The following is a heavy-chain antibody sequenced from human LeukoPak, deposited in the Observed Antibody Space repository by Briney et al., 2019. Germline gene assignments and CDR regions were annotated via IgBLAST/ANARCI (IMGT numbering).Heavy chain of an antibody. V-gene: IGHV3-7*01. D-gene: IGHD3-10*01. J-gene: IGHJ4*02. CDR3: ARTLVRGVFDF. CDR1: GFTVSSNY. CDR2: IKQDGSEK. Sequence: PGGSLRLSCAASGFTVSSNYMSWVRQAPGKGLEWVANIKQDGSEKYYVDSVKGRFTISRDNAKNSLYLHMSSLRAEDTAVYYCARTLVRGVFDFWGQGTLVTVSS.